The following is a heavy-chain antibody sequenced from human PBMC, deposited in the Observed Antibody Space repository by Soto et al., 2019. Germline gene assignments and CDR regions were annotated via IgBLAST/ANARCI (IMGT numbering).Heavy chain of an antibody. CDR1: GGFVRSGSYY. CDR2: MSHSGGT. J-gene: IGHJ3*02. V-gene: IGHV4-34*01. D-gene: IGHD1-1*01. Sequence: QVQLQQWGAGLLKPSETLSLTCAVYGGFVRSGSYYWSWIRQPPGKGLEWIGEMSHSGGTHFNPSFKSRVTISVDTSKSQFSLKMSSVTAADTALYYCARVERGTATTVVVAFDIWGPGTMVSVSS. CDR3: ARVERGTATTVVVAFDI.